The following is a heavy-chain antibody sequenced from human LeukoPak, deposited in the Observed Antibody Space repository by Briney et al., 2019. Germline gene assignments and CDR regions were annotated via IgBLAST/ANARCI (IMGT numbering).Heavy chain of an antibody. CDR1: GFTFRSYG. V-gene: IGHV3-33*01. J-gene: IGHJ4*02. Sequence: GGSLRLSCAASGFTFRSYGMHWVRQAPGKGLEWVAVICYDGSNKYYADSVKGRFTISRDNSENTLYIQMNSLRAEDTALYYCASDGIAVDRGIGYFDYWGQGTLVTVSS. D-gene: IGHD6-13*01. CDR2: ICYDGSNK. CDR3: ASDGIAVDRGIGYFDY.